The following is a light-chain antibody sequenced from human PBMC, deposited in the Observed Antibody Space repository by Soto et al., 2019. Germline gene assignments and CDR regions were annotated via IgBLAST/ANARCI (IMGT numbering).Light chain of an antibody. CDR3: QQDYNLPPLT. Sequence: PGERVTLSCMASQSVISSYLTWYQQKPGQAPRLLIYGASTRATGIPARFSGSGSGTDFTLTISSLQPEDFAVYYCQQDYNLPPLTFGGGTKVDIK. V-gene: IGKV3D-7*01. CDR2: GAS. J-gene: IGKJ4*01. CDR1: QSVISSY.